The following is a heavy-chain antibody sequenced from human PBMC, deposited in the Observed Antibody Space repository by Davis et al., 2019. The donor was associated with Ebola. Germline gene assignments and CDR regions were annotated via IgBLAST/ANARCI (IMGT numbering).Heavy chain of an antibody. CDR1: GFTFSSYA. V-gene: IGHV3-30-3*01. CDR2: ISYDGSNK. J-gene: IGHJ4*02. D-gene: IGHD2-2*02. Sequence: GESLKISCAASGFTFSSYAMHWVRQAPGKGLEWVAVISYDGSNKYYADSVKGRFTISRDNAKNSLYLQMNSLRAEDTAVYYCARWGGPGKYGSSTSCYTPYYFDYWGQGTLVTVSS. CDR3: ARWGGPGKYGSSTSCYTPYYFDY.